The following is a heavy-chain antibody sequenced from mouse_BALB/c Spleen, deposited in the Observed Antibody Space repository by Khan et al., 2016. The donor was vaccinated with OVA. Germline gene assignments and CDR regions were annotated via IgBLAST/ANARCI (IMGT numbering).Heavy chain of an antibody. J-gene: IGHJ4*01. CDR3: SRSDYGSTDTLDY. Sequence: QVQLKQSGAELVRPGASMKVSCETSGYIFTSYWIHWVKQKSGQGLAWIARLYPGTGSTYYNEKFKGKAPLTADKSSRTAYMQILSLKSADSADYVCSRSDYGSTDTLDYWGQGTSLTVSS. CDR1: GYIFTSYW. CDR2: LYPGTGST. D-gene: IGHD1-1*01. V-gene: IGHV1S132*01.